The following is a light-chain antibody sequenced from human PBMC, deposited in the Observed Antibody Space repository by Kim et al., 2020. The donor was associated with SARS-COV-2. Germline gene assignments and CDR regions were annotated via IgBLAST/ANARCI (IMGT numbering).Light chain of an antibody. CDR1: QSVSNF. J-gene: IGKJ5*01. Sequence: LSPEEGATLSCRASQSVSNFLAWYQQKPGQAPRLLIYDTFNRATGIPARFSGSGSGTDVTLTISTLEPEDFAVYYCQQRSNWPPTFGQGTRLEIK. V-gene: IGKV3-11*01. CDR3: QQRSNWPPT. CDR2: DTF.